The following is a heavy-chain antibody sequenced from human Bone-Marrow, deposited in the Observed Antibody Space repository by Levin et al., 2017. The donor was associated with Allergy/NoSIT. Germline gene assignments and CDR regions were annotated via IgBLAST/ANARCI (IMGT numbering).Heavy chain of an antibody. V-gene: IGHV2-5*02. CDR3: AHSCSSTSCYKGGGGFDP. J-gene: IGHJ5*02. Sequence: SGPTLVKTTQTLTLTCTFSGFSLSTSGVGVGWIRQPPGKALEWLALIYWDDDKRYSPSLKSRLTITKDTSKNQVVLTMTNMDPVDTATYYCAHSCSSTSCYKGGGGFDPWGQGTLVTVSS. CDR1: GFSLSTSGVG. CDR2: IYWDDDK. D-gene: IGHD2-2*01.